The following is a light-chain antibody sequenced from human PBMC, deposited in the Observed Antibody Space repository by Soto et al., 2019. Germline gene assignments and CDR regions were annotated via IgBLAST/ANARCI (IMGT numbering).Light chain of an antibody. J-gene: IGKJ1*01. Sequence: EIVLTQSPGTLSLSPGERATISCRASQRISGGYLAWYQHKPGRAPRLLFSGASNRAAGIPDRFSGYGSGTDFTLTNSRLEPEDFAVYYGHQNVASPRTVGQGTKV. V-gene: IGKV3-20*01. CDR2: GAS. CDR3: HQNVASPRT. CDR1: QRISGGY.